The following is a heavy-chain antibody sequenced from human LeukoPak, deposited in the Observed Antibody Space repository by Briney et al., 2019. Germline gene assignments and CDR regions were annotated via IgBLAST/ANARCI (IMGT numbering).Heavy chain of an antibody. CDR3: AKGPVAATLPVDY. J-gene: IGHJ4*02. CDR2: ISYDGSNK. Sequence: GGSLRLSCAASGFTFSSYGMHWVRQAPGKGLEWVAVISYDGSNKYYADSVKGRFTISRDNSKNTLYLQMNSLRAEDTAVYYCAKGPVAATLPVDYWGQGTLVTVSS. V-gene: IGHV3-30*18. CDR1: GFTFSSYG. D-gene: IGHD2-15*01.